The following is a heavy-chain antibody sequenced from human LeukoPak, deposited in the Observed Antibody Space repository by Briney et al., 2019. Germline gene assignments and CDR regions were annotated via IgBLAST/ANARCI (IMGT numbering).Heavy chain of an antibody. V-gene: IGHV3-23*01. Sequence: GGTLRLSCAASGFTFSSYGMSWVRQAPGKGLEWVSVISGSGGSTYYADSVKGRFTISRDNAKNTVYLQMNSLRAEDTAVYYCVRVHVNSGYYFGDAFDIWGQGTMVTVSS. CDR2: ISGSGGST. CDR1: GFTFSSYG. J-gene: IGHJ3*02. D-gene: IGHD3-22*01. CDR3: VRVHVNSGYYFGDAFDI.